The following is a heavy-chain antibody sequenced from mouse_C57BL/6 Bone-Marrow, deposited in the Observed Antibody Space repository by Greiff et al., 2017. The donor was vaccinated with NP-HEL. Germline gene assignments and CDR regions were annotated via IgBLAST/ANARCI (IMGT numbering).Heavy chain of an antibody. J-gene: IGHJ2*01. Sequence: QVQLQQSGPELVKPGASVKISCKASGYAFSSSWMNWVKQRPGKGLEWIGRIYPGDGDTNYNGKFKGKATLTADKSSSTAYMQLSSLTSEDSAVYFCARSEVVATRYFDYWGQGTTLTVSS. D-gene: IGHD1-1*01. CDR2: IYPGDGDT. CDR3: ARSEVVATRYFDY. V-gene: IGHV1-82*01. CDR1: GYAFSSSW.